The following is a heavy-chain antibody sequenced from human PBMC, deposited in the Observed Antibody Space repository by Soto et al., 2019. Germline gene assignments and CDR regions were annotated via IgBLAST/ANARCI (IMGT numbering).Heavy chain of an antibody. CDR2: ISAHNGNT. CDR3: ARGRYGDY. CDR1: GYTFTSYG. J-gene: IGHJ4*02. D-gene: IGHD1-1*01. Sequence: QVHLVQSGAEVKKPGASVKVSCKASGYTFTSYGITGVRQAPGQGLEWMGWISAHNGNTDYAQKLQGRVIVTRDTSTSTAYMELRSLISADTAVYYCARGRYGDYWGQGALVTVPS. V-gene: IGHV1-18*01.